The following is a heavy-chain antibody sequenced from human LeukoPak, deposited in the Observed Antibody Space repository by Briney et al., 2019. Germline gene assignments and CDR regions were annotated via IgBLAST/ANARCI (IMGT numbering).Heavy chain of an antibody. Sequence: PSGTLSLTCAVYGGSFSGYYWSWIRQPPGKGLEWIGEINHSGSTNYNPSLKSRVTISVDTSKNQFSLKLSSVTAADTAVYYCARGPGSGWYVRHYFDYWGQGTLVTVSS. V-gene: IGHV4-34*01. CDR3: ARGPGSGWYVRHYFDY. D-gene: IGHD6-19*01. CDR1: GGSFSGYY. J-gene: IGHJ4*02. CDR2: INHSGST.